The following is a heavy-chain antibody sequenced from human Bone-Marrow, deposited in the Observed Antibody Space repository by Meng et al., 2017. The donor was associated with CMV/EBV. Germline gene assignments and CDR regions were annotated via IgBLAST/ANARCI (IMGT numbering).Heavy chain of an antibody. D-gene: IGHD3-3*01. J-gene: IGHJ3*02. Sequence: ASVKVSCKDSGYTFTSYHINWVRQATGQGLEWMGWMSPNTANTGYAQKFQARVTMTTDTSTSTAYMELRSLRSDDTAVYYCARATRFLGRTSDAFDIWGQGTMVTVSS. CDR3: ARATRFLGRTSDAFDI. CDR2: MSPNTANT. CDR1: GYTFTSYH. V-gene: IGHV1-8*01.